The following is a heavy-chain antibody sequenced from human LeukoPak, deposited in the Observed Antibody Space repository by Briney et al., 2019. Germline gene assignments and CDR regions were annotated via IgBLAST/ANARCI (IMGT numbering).Heavy chain of an antibody. Sequence: GASVKVSCKASGYTFTSYYIHWVRQSPGRGLEGMGIINLSVGITSYAQTFPARVTLTSDMSTSTVYMPRSSLMSEDTTVYCFARDGTQQLVGGDFDYWGQGTLVTVSS. CDR2: INLSVGIT. J-gene: IGHJ4*02. D-gene: IGHD6-13*01. CDR1: GYTFTSYY. V-gene: IGHV1-46*01. CDR3: ARDGTQQLVGGDFDY.